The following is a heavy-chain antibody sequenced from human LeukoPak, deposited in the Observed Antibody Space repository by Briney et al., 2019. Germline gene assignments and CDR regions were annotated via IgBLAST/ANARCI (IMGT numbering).Heavy chain of an antibody. J-gene: IGHJ4*02. V-gene: IGHV3-30*18. D-gene: IGHD2-15*01. Sequence: GGSLRLSCAASGFTFSSYGMHWVRQAPGKGLEWVAVISYDGSNKYYADSVKGRFTISRDNSKNTLYLQMNSLRAEGTAVYYCAKDPWYCSGGSCYWYFDYWGQGTLVTVSS. CDR2: ISYDGSNK. CDR3: AKDPWYCSGGSCYWYFDY. CDR1: GFTFSSYG.